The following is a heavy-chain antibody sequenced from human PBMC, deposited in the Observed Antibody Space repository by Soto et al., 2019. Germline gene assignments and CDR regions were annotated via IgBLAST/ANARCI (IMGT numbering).Heavy chain of an antibody. Sequence: GGSLRLSCAASGLTFSSYEMNWVRQAPGKGLEWVSYISSSGSTIYYADSVKGRFTISRDNAKNSLYLQMNSLRAEDTAVYYCARDLGEGIVVVPAAMDGMDVWGQGTTVTVSS. CDR2: ISSSGSTI. V-gene: IGHV3-48*03. J-gene: IGHJ6*02. D-gene: IGHD2-2*01. CDR3: ARDLGEGIVVVPAAMDGMDV. CDR1: GLTFSSYE.